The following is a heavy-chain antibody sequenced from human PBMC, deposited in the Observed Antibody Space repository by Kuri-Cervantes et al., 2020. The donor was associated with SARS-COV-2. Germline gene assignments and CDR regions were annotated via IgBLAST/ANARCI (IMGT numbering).Heavy chain of an antibody. D-gene: IGHD1-26*01. CDR2: ISSSSSYI. V-gene: IGHV3-21*01. CDR1: GFTFSSYS. J-gene: IGHJ4*02. CDR3: ARSSSGSYSSFLDY. Sequence: GGSLRLSCAASGFTFSSYSMNWVRQAPGKGLEWVSSISSSSSYIYYADSVKGRFTISRDNAKNSLYLQMNSLRAEDTAVYYCARSSSGSYSSFLDYWGQGTLVTVSS.